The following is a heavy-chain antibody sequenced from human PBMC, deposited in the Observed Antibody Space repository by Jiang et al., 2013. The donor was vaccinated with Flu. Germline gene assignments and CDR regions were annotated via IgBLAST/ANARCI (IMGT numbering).Heavy chain of an antibody. J-gene: IGHJ2*01. V-gene: IGHV1-2*06. Sequence: QLVESGAEVKKPGASVKVSCKASGYTFTGYYMHWVRQAPGQGLEWMGRINPNSGGTNYAQKFQGRVTMTRDTSISTAYMELSRLRSDDTAVYYCARVRSSSTWTHYWYFDLWGRGTLVTVSS. CDR1: GYTFTGYY. CDR2: INPNSGGT. D-gene: IGHD6-13*01. CDR3: ARVRSSSTWTHYWYFDL.